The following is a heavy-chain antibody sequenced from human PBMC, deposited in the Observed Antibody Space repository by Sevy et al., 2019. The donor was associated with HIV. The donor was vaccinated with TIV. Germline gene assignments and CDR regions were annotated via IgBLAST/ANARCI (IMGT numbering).Heavy chain of an antibody. CDR2: IWYDGTIK. CDR3: ARGGGYCGGDCYSIDY. Sequence: GGSLRLSCAASGFSFSSYGMHWVRQAPGKGLEWVALIWYDGTIKYYADSVKGGFTISRDNSKDTLFLQMNSLTPEDTAVYYCARGGGYCGGDCYSIDYWGQGALVTVSS. CDR1: GFSFSSYG. J-gene: IGHJ4*02. D-gene: IGHD2-21*02. V-gene: IGHV3-30*02.